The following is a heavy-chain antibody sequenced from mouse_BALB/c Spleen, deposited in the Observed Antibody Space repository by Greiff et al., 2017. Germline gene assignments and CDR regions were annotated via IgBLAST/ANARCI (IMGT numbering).Heavy chain of an antibody. Sequence: DVMLVESGGGLVKPGGSLKLSCAASGFTFSSYAMSWVRQSPEKRLEWVAEISSGGSYTYYPDTVTGRFTISRDNAKNTLYLEMSSLRSEDTAMYYCARLYYGNYAAMDYWGQGTSVTVSS. CDR2: ISSGGSYT. D-gene: IGHD2-1*01. J-gene: IGHJ4*01. CDR3: ARLYYGNYAAMDY. CDR1: GFTFSSYA. V-gene: IGHV5-9-4*01.